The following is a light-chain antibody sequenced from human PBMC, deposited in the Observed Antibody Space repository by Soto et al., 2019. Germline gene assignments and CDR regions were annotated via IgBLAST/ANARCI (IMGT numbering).Light chain of an antibody. CDR2: RNN. CDR3: AAWDDRLSSPV. Sequence: QPVLTQPPSASGTPGQRVTISCSGGISNIGSNPVYWHQHLPGTAPKLLVYRNNQRPSGVPDQFSDSKSGTTAFLAISGLRSEDEEDYYCAAWDDRLSSPVFGGGTKLTVL. V-gene: IGLV1-47*01. J-gene: IGLJ2*01. CDR1: ISNIGSNP.